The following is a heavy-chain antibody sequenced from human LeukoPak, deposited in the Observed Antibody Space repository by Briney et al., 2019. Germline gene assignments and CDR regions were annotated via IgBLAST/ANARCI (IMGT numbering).Heavy chain of an antibody. CDR1: GFTFSSYW. J-gene: IGHJ4*02. V-gene: IGHV3-7*01. Sequence: XGSLRLSCAASGFTFSSYWMSWVRQAPGKGLEWVANIKQDGSEKYYVDSVKGRFTISRDNAKNSLYLQMNSLRAEDTAVYYCARLSGDITPSNDYWGQGTLVTVSS. D-gene: IGHD2-15*01. CDR2: IKQDGSEK. CDR3: ARLSGDITPSNDY.